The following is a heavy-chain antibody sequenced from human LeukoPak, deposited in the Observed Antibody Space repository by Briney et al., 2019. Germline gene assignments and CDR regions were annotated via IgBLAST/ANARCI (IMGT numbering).Heavy chain of an antibody. CDR2: INPNSGGT. Sequence: ASVRVSCKASGYTFTGYYIHWVRQAPGQGLEWMGWINPNSGGTNYAQKFQGRVTMTRDTSISTAYMELSRLRSDDTAVYYCARGRIAARRPHPDYWGQGTLVTVSS. CDR1: GYTFTGYY. V-gene: IGHV1-2*02. D-gene: IGHD6-6*01. CDR3: ARGRIAARRPHPDY. J-gene: IGHJ4*02.